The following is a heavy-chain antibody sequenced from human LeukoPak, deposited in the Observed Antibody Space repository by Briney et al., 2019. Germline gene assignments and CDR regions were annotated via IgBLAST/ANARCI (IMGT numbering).Heavy chain of an antibody. V-gene: IGHV1-2*02. D-gene: IGHD3-10*01. CDR2: INPNSGGT. J-gene: IGHJ5*02. Sequence: ASVTVSCKASGYTFTGYYMHWVRQAPGQGLEWMGWINPNSGGTNYAQKFQGRVTMTRDTSISTAYVELSRLRSDDTAVYYCARYVYYGSELDPWGQGTLVTVSS. CDR1: GYTFTGYY. CDR3: ARYVYYGSELDP.